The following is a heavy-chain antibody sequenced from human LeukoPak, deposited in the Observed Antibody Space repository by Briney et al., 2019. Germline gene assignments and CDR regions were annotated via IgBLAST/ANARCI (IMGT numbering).Heavy chain of an antibody. Sequence: ASETLSLTCTVSGGSISSYYWSWIRQPPGKGLEWIGYIYYSGSTNYNPSLKSRVTISVDTSKNQFSLKLSSVTAADTAVYYCARQGPVLRFLEWLLYFDYWGQGTLVTVSS. CDR2: IYYSGST. J-gene: IGHJ4*02. V-gene: IGHV4-59*08. CDR1: GGSISSYY. D-gene: IGHD3-3*01. CDR3: ARQGPVLRFLEWLLYFDY.